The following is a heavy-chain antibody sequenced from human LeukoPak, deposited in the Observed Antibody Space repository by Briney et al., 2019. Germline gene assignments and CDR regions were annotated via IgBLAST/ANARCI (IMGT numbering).Heavy chain of an antibody. Sequence: ASVKVSCKASGGTFSSYASSWVRQAPGQGLEWMGRIIPILGIANYAQKFQGRVTITADKSTSTAYMELSSLRSEDTAVYYCARPDYRPYYYYGMDVWGQGTTVTVSS. V-gene: IGHV1-69*04. CDR3: ARPDYRPYYYYGMDV. CDR1: GGTFSSYA. CDR2: IIPILGIA. J-gene: IGHJ6*02. D-gene: IGHD4-17*01.